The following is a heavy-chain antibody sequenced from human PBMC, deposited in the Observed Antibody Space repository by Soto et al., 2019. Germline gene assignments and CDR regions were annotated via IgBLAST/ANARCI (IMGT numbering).Heavy chain of an antibody. Sequence: TLSLTCTVSVGSISSGDYYWMWIRQPPGKGLEWIGYIYYSGSTYYNPSLKSRVTISVDTSKNQFSLKLSSVTAADTAVYYCARTPYCTNGVCYNKGYYYYGMDVWGQGTTVTVSS. D-gene: IGHD2-8*01. V-gene: IGHV4-30-4*01. J-gene: IGHJ6*02. CDR1: VGSISSGDYY. CDR2: IYYSGST. CDR3: ARTPYCTNGVCYNKGYYYYGMDV.